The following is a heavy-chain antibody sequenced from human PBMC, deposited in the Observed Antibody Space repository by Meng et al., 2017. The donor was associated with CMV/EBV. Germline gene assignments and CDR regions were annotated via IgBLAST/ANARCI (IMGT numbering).Heavy chain of an antibody. D-gene: IGHD3-16*01. CDR3: ARDGANRAFDC. J-gene: IGHJ4*02. CDR1: GFTFSSYA. Sequence: GGSLRLSCAASGFTFSSYAMHWVRQAPGKGLEWVAVISYDGSNKYYADSVKGRFTISRDNSKNTLYLQMNSLRAEDTAVYYCARDGANRAFDCWGQGKLVTVSS. CDR2: ISYDGSNK. V-gene: IGHV3-30-3*01.